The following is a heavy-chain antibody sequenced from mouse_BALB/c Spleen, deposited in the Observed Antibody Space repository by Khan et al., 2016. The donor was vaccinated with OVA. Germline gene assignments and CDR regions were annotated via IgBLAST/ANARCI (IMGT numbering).Heavy chain of an antibody. CDR2: LFPNSGGS. CDR3: VRSGYGSFAF. J-gene: IGHJ3*01. V-gene: IGHV1S29*02. D-gene: IGHD2-2*01. CDR1: GYTFTDYN. Sequence: EVQLQESGPEVVKPGASVKISCKASGYTFTDYNMDWVKQRHGKSLEWIGYLFPNSGGSDYNQKFKTKATLTVDISSSTAYMDLRSLTSEDSAVYYCVRSGYGSFAFWGQGTLVTVSA.